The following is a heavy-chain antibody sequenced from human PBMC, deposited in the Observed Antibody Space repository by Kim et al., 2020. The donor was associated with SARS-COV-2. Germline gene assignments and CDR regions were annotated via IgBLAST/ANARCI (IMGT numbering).Heavy chain of an antibody. CDR2: IYPGDSDT. V-gene: IGHV5-51*01. CDR3: ARQNPTMVVTGAAFDI. D-gene: IGHD2-15*01. Sequence: GESLKISCKGSGYSFTSYWIGWARQMPGKGLEWMGIIYPGDSDTRYSPSFQGQVTISADKSISTAYLQWSSLKASDTAMYYCARQNPTMVVTGAAFDIWGQGTMVTVSS. CDR1: GYSFTSYW. J-gene: IGHJ3*02.